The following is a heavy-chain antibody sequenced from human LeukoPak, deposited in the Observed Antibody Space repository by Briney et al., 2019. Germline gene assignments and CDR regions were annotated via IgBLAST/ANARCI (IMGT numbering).Heavy chain of an antibody. V-gene: IGHV1-18*01. D-gene: IGHD3-9*01. Sequence: ASVKVSCKASGNSITNYGITWVRQAHGQGLEWMGWISTYNGNTNYAQKFQGRVTITTDTSKSTAYMELRSLGSDDTAVYYCARIGHYDILTGYSTYYGMDVWGQGTTVTVSS. CDR2: ISTYNGNT. CDR1: GNSITNYG. J-gene: IGHJ6*02. CDR3: ARIGHYDILTGYSTYYGMDV.